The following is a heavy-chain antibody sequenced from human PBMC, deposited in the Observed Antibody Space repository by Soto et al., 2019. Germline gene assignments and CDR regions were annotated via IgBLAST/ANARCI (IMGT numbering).Heavy chain of an antibody. CDR1: GDTFSTYT. Sequence: GASVKVSCKASGDTFSTYTITWMRQAPGQGLEWMGGIIPRSATSNYADSVKGRFTISRDNSKNTLYLQMNSLRAEDTAVYYCARGPARGIVLVPAAMNYYYGMDVWGQGTTVTVSS. CDR3: ARGPARGIVLVPAAMNYYYGMDV. D-gene: IGHD2-2*01. CDR2: IIPRSATS. V-gene: IGHV1-69*05. J-gene: IGHJ6*02.